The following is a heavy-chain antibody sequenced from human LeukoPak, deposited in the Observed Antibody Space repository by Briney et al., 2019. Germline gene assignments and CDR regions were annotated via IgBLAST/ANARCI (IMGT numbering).Heavy chain of an antibody. D-gene: IGHD3-22*01. Sequence: SETLSLTCTVSGGSISSSSYYWGWIRQPPGKGLEWFGSIYYSGSTYYNPSLKSRVTISVDTSKNQFSLKLSSVTAADTAVYYCARCKKNNYDSSGYHGDWFDPWGQGTLVTVSS. CDR2: IYYSGST. V-gene: IGHV4-39*07. J-gene: IGHJ5*02. CDR1: GGSISSSSYY. CDR3: ARCKKNNYDSSGYHGDWFDP.